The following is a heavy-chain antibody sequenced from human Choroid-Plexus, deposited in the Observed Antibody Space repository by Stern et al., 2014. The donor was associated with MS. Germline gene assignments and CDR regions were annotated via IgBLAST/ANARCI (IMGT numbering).Heavy chain of an antibody. CDR2: IYPGDSDT. Sequence: VQLVQSGGQVREPGGSLQISCKGSGYTFGTYWIGWVRQMPGKGLEWMGIIYPGDSDTRYSPSFQGQVTISVDTSINTAFLQWSSLRASDTAMYYCAKLSSRISIFGVVVHWGQGTLVTVSS. V-gene: IGHV5-51*03. CDR1: GYTFGTYW. D-gene: IGHD3-3*01. CDR3: AKLSSRISIFGVVVH. J-gene: IGHJ4*02.